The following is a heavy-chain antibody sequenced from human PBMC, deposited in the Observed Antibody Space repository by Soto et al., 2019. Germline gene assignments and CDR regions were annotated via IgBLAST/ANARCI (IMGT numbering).Heavy chain of an antibody. CDR2: MNSDGTFI. CDR3: VTGWSEH. J-gene: IGHJ1*01. CDR1: EFTFSSSW. V-gene: IGHV3-74*01. Sequence: PGGSLRLSCVVSEFTFSSSWMHWVRQGPGKGLVWVSRMNSDGTFINYADFVKGRFITSRDNAKNMMYLQMNSLSAEDTALYYCVTGWSEHWGKGTLVTVSS. D-gene: IGHD2-15*01.